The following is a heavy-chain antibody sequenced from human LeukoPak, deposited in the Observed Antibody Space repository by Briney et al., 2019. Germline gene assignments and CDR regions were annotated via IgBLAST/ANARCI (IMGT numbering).Heavy chain of an antibody. J-gene: IGHJ3*01. CDR3: ARRPLWEGFDV. CDR2: INHSGST. Sequence: SETLSLTCAVYGGYFSGYYWSWIRQPPGKGLEWIGEINHSGSTNYNPSLKSRVTISVDTSKNQFSLKLSSVTAADTAVYYCARRPLWEGFDVWGQGTMVTVSS. D-gene: IGHD1-26*01. CDR1: GGYFSGYY. V-gene: IGHV4-34*01.